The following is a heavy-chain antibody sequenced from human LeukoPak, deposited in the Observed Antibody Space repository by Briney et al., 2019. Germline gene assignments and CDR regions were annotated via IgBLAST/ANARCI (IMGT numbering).Heavy chain of an antibody. V-gene: IGHV4-38-2*01. J-gene: IGHJ3*01. Sequence: SETLSLTCAVSGGSISSGAHWGWVGQPPGKGRGWIGAIYHSGSTYYNPSLNSRVTISIDTSKNQFSLKLSSVTAADTAVYYCANSWYYLDSSGLPKSDAFDRWGQGTLVTVSS. D-gene: IGHD3-22*01. CDR2: IYHSGST. CDR1: GGSISSGAH. CDR3: ANSWYYLDSSGLPKSDAFDR.